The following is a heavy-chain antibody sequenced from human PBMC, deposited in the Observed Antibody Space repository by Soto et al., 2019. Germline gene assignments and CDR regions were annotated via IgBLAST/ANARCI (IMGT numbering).Heavy chain of an antibody. J-gene: IGHJ4*02. D-gene: IGHD3-10*01. Sequence: VQLLESGGGLVQPGGSLRLSCAASGLMFSDSYMSWIRQAPGKGLEWVSYISSSGTTIYYADAVKGRFTISRDNDKNSLFLQMNSLRVEDTALYYCVYGSGSYPYWGQGTLVTVSS. CDR2: ISSSGTTI. V-gene: IGHV3-11*01. CDR1: GLMFSDSY. CDR3: VYGSGSYPY.